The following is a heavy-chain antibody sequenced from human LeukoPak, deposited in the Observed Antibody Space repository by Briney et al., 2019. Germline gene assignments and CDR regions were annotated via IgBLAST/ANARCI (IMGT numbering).Heavy chain of an antibody. CDR3: ARNMSTYYYGSGPRGMHAFDI. J-gene: IGHJ3*02. D-gene: IGHD3-10*01. Sequence: KRSETLSLTGIVSGYSISSGYYWGWIRQPPGKGLEWIGSIYHSGSTYYNPSLKSRVTISVYTSKHQFSLKLSSVTAADNAGYYCARNMSTYYYGSGPRGMHAFDIWGQGTMVTVSS. CDR1: GYSISSGYY. V-gene: IGHV4-38-2*02. CDR2: IYHSGST.